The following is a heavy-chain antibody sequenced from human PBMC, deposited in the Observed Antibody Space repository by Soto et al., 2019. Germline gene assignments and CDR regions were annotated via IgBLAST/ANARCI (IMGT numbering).Heavy chain of an antibody. Sequence: GGSLRLSCAASGFTFSSYAMSWVRQAPGKGLEWVSAISGSGGSTYYTDSVKGRFTISRDNSKNTLYLQMNSLRAEDKAVNYCAKNQYYGSGSYYKDAFDIWGQGTMVTVSS. D-gene: IGHD3-10*01. V-gene: IGHV3-23*01. CDR3: AKNQYYGSGSYYKDAFDI. J-gene: IGHJ3*02. CDR1: GFTFSSYA. CDR2: ISGSGGST.